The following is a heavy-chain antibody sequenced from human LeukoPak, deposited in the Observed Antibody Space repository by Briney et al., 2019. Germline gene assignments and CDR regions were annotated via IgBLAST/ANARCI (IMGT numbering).Heavy chain of an antibody. J-gene: IGHJ4*02. Sequence: GGSLRLSCAASGFIFSSYSMTWVRQAPGKGLEWVSYISSSSSTIYYADSVKGRFTISRDNAKNSLYLQMNSLRAEDTAVYYCARDGLAAAAVPYYFDYWGQGTLVTVSS. CDR3: ARDGLAAAAVPYYFDY. CDR1: GFIFSSYS. CDR2: ISSSSSTI. D-gene: IGHD6-13*01. V-gene: IGHV3-48*01.